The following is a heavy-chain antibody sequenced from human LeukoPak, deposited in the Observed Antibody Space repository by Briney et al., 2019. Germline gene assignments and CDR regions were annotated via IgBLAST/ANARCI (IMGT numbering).Heavy chain of an antibody. Sequence: TGGPLRLSCAASGFTLSSYNMNWVRQAPGKGLEWISYITTSIDIISYADSVKGRFTISRDNAKNSLYLQMDSLRDEDTAVYYCVRDHNYYFGYWGQGILVTVSA. CDR3: VRDHNYYFGY. V-gene: IGHV3-48*02. CDR1: GFTLSSYN. CDR2: ITTSIDII. J-gene: IGHJ4*02.